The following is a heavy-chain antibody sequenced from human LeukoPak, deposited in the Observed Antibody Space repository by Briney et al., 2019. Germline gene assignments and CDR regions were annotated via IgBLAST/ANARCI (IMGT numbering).Heavy chain of an antibody. D-gene: IGHD5-12*01. CDR1: GFTFSSFV. CDR2: IWYDGTKK. J-gene: IGHJ6*02. V-gene: IGHV3-30*02. Sequence: GGSLRLSCAASGFTFSSFVVHWVRQAPGKGLEWVAFIWYDGTKKYYADSVKGRFTISRDNSKNTLYLEMNSLRAEDTAIYFCAKGSIVRTIGDMDVWGQGTTVTVSS. CDR3: AKGSIVRTIGDMDV.